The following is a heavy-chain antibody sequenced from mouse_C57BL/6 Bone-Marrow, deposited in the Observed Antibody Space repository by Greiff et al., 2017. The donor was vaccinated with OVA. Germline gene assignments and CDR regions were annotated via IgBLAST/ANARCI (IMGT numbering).Heavy chain of an antibody. Sequence: VKLQQPGAELVMPGASVKLSCKASGYTFTSYWMHWVKQRPGQGLEWIGEIDPSDSYTYYKQKFKGKSTLTVDKSSSTAYMQISSLTSEDSAVYYCASLLLWYFEVWGTGTTVTVSS. CDR3: ASLLLWYFEV. CDR1: GYTFTSYW. J-gene: IGHJ1*03. D-gene: IGHD1-1*01. V-gene: IGHV1-69*01. CDR2: IDPSDSYT.